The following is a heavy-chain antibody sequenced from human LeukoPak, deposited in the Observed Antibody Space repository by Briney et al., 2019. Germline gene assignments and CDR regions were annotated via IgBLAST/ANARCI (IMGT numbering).Heavy chain of an antibody. Sequence: SETLSLTCTVSGGSISSYYWSWIRQPPGKGLEWIGCIYYSGSTNYNPSLKSRVTISVDTSKNQFSLKLSSVTAADTAVYYCARSAPGDYWGQGTLVTVSS. J-gene: IGHJ4*02. CDR3: ARSAPGDY. CDR2: IYYSGST. D-gene: IGHD4/OR15-4a*01. CDR1: GGSISSYY. V-gene: IGHV4-59*01.